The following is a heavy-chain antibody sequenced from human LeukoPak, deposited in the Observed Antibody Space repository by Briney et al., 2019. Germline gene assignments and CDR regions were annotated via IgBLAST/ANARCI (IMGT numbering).Heavy chain of an antibody. CDR2: ISRTSTYI. D-gene: IGHD6-19*01. CDR3: ARQDTSGWKIYFDN. V-gene: IGHV3-21*01. J-gene: IGHJ4*02. CDR1: GFTLSYFG. Sequence: GGSLRLSCAASGFTLSYFGMNWVRQVPGKGLEWVSSISRTSTYIYYADSVKGRFTISRDNAKNSLYLQMNSLRAEDTALYYCARQDTSGWKIYFDNWGQGTLVTVSS.